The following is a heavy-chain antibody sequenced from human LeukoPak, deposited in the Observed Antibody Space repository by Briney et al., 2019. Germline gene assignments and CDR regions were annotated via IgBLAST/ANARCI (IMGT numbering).Heavy chain of an antibody. D-gene: IGHD2-8*01. CDR3: ATTYCTDGVCP. CDR2: IRSKANSYAT. J-gene: IGHJ5*02. Sequence: GGSLRLSCAASGFTFSGSAMHWVRQASGKGLEWVGRIRSKANSYATAYAASVKGRFTISRDDSKNTAYLQMNRLRAEDTAVYYCATTYCTDGVCPWGQGTLVTVSS. CDR1: GFTFSGSA. V-gene: IGHV3-73*01.